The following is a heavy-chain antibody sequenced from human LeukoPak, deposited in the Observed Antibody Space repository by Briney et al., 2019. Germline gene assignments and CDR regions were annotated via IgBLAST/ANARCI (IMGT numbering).Heavy chain of an antibody. Sequence: SETLSLTCTVSGGSISSYYWSWIRQPPGKGLEWIGYIYYSGSTNYNPSLKSRVTISVDTSKNQFSLKLSSVTAADTAVYYCARVYSSSHPGDYYYYYMDVWGKGTTVTVSS. D-gene: IGHD6-6*01. CDR1: GGSISSYY. V-gene: IGHV4-59*01. CDR3: ARVYSSSHPGDYYYYYMDV. J-gene: IGHJ6*03. CDR2: IYYSGST.